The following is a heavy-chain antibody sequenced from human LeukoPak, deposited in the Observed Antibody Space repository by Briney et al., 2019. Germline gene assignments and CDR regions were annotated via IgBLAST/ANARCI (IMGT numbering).Heavy chain of an antibody. CDR2: IIPIFGTA. CDR3: ASPYSGSYWGAFDI. V-gene: IGHV1-69*01. Sequence: SVKVSCKASGGTFSSYAISWVRQAPGQGLEWMGGIIPIFGTANYAQKFQGRVTITADESTSTAYMELSSLRSEDTAVYYCASPYSGSYWGAFDIWGQGTMVTVSS. J-gene: IGHJ3*02. CDR1: GGTFSSYA. D-gene: IGHD1-26*01.